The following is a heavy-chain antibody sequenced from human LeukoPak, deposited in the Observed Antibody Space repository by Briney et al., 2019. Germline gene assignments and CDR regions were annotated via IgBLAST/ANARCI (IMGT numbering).Heavy chain of an antibody. D-gene: IGHD3-3*01. J-gene: IGHJ4*02. V-gene: IGHV4-59*13. Sequence: PSETLSLTCTVSGGSISSYYWSWIRQPPGKGLEWIGYISYSGSTNYNPSLKSRVTISVDTSKNQFSLKLSSVTAADTAVYYCASSLYYDFWSGSLDYWGQGTLVTVSS. CDR2: ISYSGST. CDR3: ASSLYYDFWSGSLDY. CDR1: GGSISSYY.